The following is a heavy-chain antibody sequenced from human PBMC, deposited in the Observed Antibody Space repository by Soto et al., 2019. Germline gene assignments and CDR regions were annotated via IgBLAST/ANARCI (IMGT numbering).Heavy chain of an antibody. J-gene: IGHJ4*02. CDR2: ISDNDGTT. CDR1: EFTFSNYA. CDR3: AKERSSGYYFFDY. D-gene: IGHD5-12*01. Sequence: PGGSLRLSCAASEFTFSNYAMSWVRQAPGKGLEWVSSISDNDGTTYYADSVKGRFTISRDNSKNTLYLQMNSLRAEDTAIYYCAKERSSGYYFFDYWGQGTLVTVSS. V-gene: IGHV3-23*01.